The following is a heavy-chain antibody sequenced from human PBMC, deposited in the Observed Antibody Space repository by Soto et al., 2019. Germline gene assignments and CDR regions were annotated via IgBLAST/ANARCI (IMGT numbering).Heavy chain of an antibody. Sequence: ASVKVSCKASGYTFTSYAMHWVRQAPGQRLEWMGWINAGNGNTKYSQKFQGRVTITRDTSASTAYMELSSLRSEDTAVYYCARDPHQSGAFDYWGQGTLVTVLL. J-gene: IGHJ4*02. CDR1: GYTFTSYA. V-gene: IGHV1-3*01. CDR3: ARDPHQSGAFDY. D-gene: IGHD3-10*01. CDR2: INAGNGNT.